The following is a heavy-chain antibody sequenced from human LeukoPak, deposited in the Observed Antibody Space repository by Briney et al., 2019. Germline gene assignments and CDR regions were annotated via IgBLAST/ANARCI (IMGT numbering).Heavy chain of an antibody. J-gene: IGHJ6*03. CDR1: GGSISSYY. V-gene: IGHV4-59*01. CDR3: ARGIYGSGSYYNVSPYYYYYYMDV. Sequence: SETLSLTCTVSGGSISSYYWSWIRQPPGKGLEWIGYIYYSGSTDYNPSLKSRVTISVDTSKNQFSLKLSSVTAADTAVYYCARGIYGSGSYYNVSPYYYYYYMDVWGKGTTVTISS. D-gene: IGHD3-10*01. CDR2: IYYSGST.